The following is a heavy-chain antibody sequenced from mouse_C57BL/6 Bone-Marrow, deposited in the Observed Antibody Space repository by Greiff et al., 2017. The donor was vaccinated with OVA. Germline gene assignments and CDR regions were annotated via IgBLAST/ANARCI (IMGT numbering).Heavy chain of an antibody. D-gene: IGHD1-1*01. V-gene: IGHV1-55*01. CDR1: GYTFTSYW. CDR3: ARWGGSSFYWYFDV. J-gene: IGHJ1*03. Sequence: QVQLKQPGAELVKPGASVKMSCKASGYTFTSYWITWVKQRPGQGLEWIGDIYPGSGSTNYNEKFKSKATLTVDTSSSTAYMQLSSLTSEDSAVYYCARWGGSSFYWYFDVWGTGTTVTVSS. CDR2: IYPGSGST.